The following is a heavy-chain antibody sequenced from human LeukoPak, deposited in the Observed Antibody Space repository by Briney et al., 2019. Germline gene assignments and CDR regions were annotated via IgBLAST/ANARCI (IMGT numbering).Heavy chain of an antibody. CDR2: ISYDGSNK. D-gene: IGHD6-19*01. CDR3: ARDDGWCFDY. Sequence: PGGSLRLSCAASGFTFSSYAMHWVRQAPGKGLEWVAVISYDGSNKYYADSVKGRFTISRDNSKHTLYLQMNSLRAEDTAVYYCARDDGWCFDYWGQGTLVTVSS. V-gene: IGHV3-30-3*01. J-gene: IGHJ4*02. CDR1: GFTFSSYA.